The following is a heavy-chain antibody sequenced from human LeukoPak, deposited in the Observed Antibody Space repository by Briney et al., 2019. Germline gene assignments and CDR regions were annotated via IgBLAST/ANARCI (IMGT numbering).Heavy chain of an antibody. CDR2: IYSDGST. J-gene: IGHJ1*01. CDR1: GLTINNNY. Sequence: GGSLRLSCAASGLTINNNYMSWVRQAPGKGPEWVSVIYSDGSTYYADPVKGRFTISRDNSKRTLYLQMNSLRAEDTAAYYCARDGPIRGFPFQYWGQGTLVTVSS. D-gene: IGHD3-10*01. V-gene: IGHV3-66*01. CDR3: ARDGPIRGFPFQY.